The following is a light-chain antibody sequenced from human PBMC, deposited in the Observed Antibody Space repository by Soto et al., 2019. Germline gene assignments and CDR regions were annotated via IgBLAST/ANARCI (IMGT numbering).Light chain of an antibody. V-gene: IGKV1-5*03. J-gene: IGKJ1*01. CDR3: QHYNSYSEA. CDR1: QSISSR. Sequence: IQMTQAPSTLSASLGDGVTITCRASQSISSRLAWYQQKPGKAPKLLIYKASTLKSGVPSRFSGSGSGTEFTLTISSLQPDDFATYYCQHYNSYSEAFGQGTKVDI. CDR2: KAS.